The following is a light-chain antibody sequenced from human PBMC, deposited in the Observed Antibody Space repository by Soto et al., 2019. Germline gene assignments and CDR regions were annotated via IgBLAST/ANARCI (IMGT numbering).Light chain of an antibody. Sequence: QSALTQPASVSGSPGQSITISCTGTSSDVGGYNYVSWYQHHPGKAPKHIIYEVSNRPSGVSHRFSGSKSGNTASQTISGLQAEDEADYYWCSYTSNSAFGGGTKLTVL. CDR3: CSYTSNSA. CDR2: EVS. CDR1: SSDVGGYNY. V-gene: IGLV2-14*01. J-gene: IGLJ2*01.